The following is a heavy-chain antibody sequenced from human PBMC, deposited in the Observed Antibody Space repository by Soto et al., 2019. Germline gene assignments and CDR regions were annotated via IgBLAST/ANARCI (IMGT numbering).Heavy chain of an antibody. Sequence: SETLSLTCTFSVGSISSYFYIWVRQPPGKGLEWIGSVYYTGTTDYNPSLKSRVTISVDTSKTQFSLNLRSVTAADTAVYYCARDLAAVPRAFDYWGRGTLVTVSS. CDR3: ARDLAAVPRAFDY. CDR2: VYYTGTT. CDR1: VGSISSYF. J-gene: IGHJ4*02. D-gene: IGHD6-13*01. V-gene: IGHV4-59*01.